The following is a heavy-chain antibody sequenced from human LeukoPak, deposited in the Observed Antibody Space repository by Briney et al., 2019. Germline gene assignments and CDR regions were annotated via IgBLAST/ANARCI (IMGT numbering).Heavy chain of an antibody. V-gene: IGHV1-2*02. CDR1: GYTFTGYY. J-gene: IGHJ6*02. CDR2: INPNSGGT. Sequence: ASVKVSCKASGYTFTGYYMHWVRQAPGQGLEWMGWINPNSGGTNSAQKFQGRVTMTRDTSISTAYMELSRLRSDDTAVYYCARVRSVRGSATYGMDVWGQGTTVTVSS. CDR3: ARVRSVRGSATYGMDV. D-gene: IGHD3-10*01.